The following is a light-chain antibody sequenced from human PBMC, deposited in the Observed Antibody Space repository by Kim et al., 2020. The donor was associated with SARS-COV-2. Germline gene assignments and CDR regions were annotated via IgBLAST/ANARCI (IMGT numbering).Light chain of an antibody. Sequence: ASVGARVTITCRTTQSISNYLNWYQQKPGKAPKLLISAASSLQGGVPSRLSGSGSGTDFTLTISSLQPEDFATYFCQQSYSAPPTFGGGTKVDIK. CDR1: QSISNY. CDR3: QQSYSAPPT. J-gene: IGKJ4*01. V-gene: IGKV1-39*01. CDR2: AAS.